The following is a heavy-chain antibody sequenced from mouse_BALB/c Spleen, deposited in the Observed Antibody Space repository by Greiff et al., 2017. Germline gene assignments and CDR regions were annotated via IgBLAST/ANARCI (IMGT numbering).Heavy chain of an antibody. J-gene: IGHJ2*01. CDR1: GFTFTDSY. D-gene: IGHD1-1*02. CDR2: IDPENGNT. Sequence: EVQLQQSGAELVKPGASVKLSCTASGFTFTDSYMHWVKQRPEQGLEWIGRIDPENGNTKYDPKFQGKATLTADTSSNTAYLQLSSLTSEDTAVYYCARGVEPYYLDYWGQGTTLTVSS. CDR3: ARGVEPYYLDY. V-gene: IGHV14-3*02.